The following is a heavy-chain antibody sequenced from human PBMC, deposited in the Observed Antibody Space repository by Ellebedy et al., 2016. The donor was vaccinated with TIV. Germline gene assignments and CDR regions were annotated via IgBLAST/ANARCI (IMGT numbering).Heavy chain of an antibody. CDR3: TRETNPPPGALAGTGFDC. Sequence: GESLKISCVASGFTFSTYGMHWVRQAPGKGLEWVAFKRFDGRHEYNGDSVKGRFFISRDLSKNTLYLQMNRLTSEDTGIYYCTRETNPPPGALAGTGFDCWGQGTLVIVSS. CDR2: KRFDGRHE. V-gene: IGHV3-30*02. D-gene: IGHD6-19*01. CDR1: GFTFSTYG. J-gene: IGHJ4*02.